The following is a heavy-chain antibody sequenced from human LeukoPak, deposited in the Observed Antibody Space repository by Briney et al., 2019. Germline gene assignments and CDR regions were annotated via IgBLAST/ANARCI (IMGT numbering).Heavy chain of an antibody. Sequence: GGSLRLSCAASQFTFINYSMNWVRQAPGKGLEWVSSISSGSSYTYYAASVEGRFTISRDNAKNSLYLQMDSLRAEDTAAYYCARAGPRVVAATRLYAFDIWGQGTMVTVSS. CDR1: QFTFINYS. J-gene: IGHJ3*02. V-gene: IGHV3-21*01. D-gene: IGHD2-15*01. CDR2: ISSGSSYT. CDR3: ARAGPRVVAATRLYAFDI.